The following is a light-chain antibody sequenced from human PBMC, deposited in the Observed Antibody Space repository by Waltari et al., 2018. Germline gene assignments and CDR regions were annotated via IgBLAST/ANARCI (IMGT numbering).Light chain of an antibody. Sequence: EIVLTQSPGTLSLSPGERATLPCRASQSVRISYLAWYQQKPGQAPRLLIYGASSRATGIPDRFSGSGSGTDFTLTISRLEPEDFAVYYCQQYGSSRTFGQGTKVEIK. V-gene: IGKV3-20*01. CDR2: GAS. J-gene: IGKJ1*01. CDR1: QSVRISY. CDR3: QQYGSSRT.